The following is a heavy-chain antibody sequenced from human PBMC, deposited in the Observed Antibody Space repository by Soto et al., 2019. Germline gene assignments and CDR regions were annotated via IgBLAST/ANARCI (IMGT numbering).Heavy chain of an antibody. CDR3: ARDEPKLRYFDWLHHWFDP. CDR2: ISAYNGNT. D-gene: IGHD3-9*01. J-gene: IGHJ5*02. CDR1: GYTFTSYG. Sequence: GASVKVSCKASGYTFTSYGISWVRQAPGQGLEWMGWISAYNGNTNYAQKLQGRVTMTTDTSTSTAYMELRSLRSDDTAVYYCARDEPKLRYFDWLHHWFDPWGQGTLVTVSS. V-gene: IGHV1-18*01.